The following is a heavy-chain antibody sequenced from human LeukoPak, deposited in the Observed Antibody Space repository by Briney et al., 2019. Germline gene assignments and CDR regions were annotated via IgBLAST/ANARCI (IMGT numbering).Heavy chain of an antibody. Sequence: GGSLRLSCAASGFTFDDYAMHWVRQAPGKGLEWVSLISWNGGISYYADSVKGRFTISRDNSKNSLYLQMNSLRVEDTALYYCAKDRVLAGYSSSYLDYWGQGTLVTVSS. V-gene: IGHV3-43D*03. D-gene: IGHD6-13*01. CDR2: ISWNGGIS. CDR1: GFTFDDYA. J-gene: IGHJ4*02. CDR3: AKDRVLAGYSSSYLDY.